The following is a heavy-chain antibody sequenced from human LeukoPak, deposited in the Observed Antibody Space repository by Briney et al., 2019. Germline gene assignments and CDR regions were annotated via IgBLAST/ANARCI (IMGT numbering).Heavy chain of an antibody. CDR2: ISGSGGST. CDR3: ARAGIAEYYYYYYMDV. D-gene: IGHD6-13*01. Sequence: PGGSLRLSCAASGFTFSNYAMSWVRQAPGKGLEWVSTISGSGGSTYDADSVKGRFTISRDNAKNSLYLQMNSLRAEDTAVYYCARAGIAEYYYYYYMDVWGKGTTVTVSS. V-gene: IGHV3-23*01. CDR1: GFTFSNYA. J-gene: IGHJ6*03.